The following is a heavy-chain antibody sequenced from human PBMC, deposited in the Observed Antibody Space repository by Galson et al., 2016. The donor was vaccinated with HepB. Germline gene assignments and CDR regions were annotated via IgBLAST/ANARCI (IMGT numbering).Heavy chain of an antibody. CDR2: MNPNSVKT. J-gene: IGHJ6*02. CDR3: ARAPRVFVAMHHHYGMDV. D-gene: IGHD2-2*01. CDR1: GYSFTSHD. V-gene: IGHV1-8*01. Sequence: SVKVSCKASGYSFTSHDINWVRQAAGQGLEWMGWMNPNSVKTDYAQKFQGRVTMTRDTSTSTAYMELSSLKSEDTAVYYCARAPRVFVAMHHHYGMDVWGHGTTVTVSS.